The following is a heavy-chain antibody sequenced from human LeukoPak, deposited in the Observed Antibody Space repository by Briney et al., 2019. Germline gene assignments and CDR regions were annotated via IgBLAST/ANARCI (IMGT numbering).Heavy chain of an antibody. CDR1: GFSFSAYG. Sequence: GGSLRLSCAASGFSFSAYGVHWVRQAPGKGLVWEADLWYDGSSKDYADSVKGRFTFSRDNSKNTLYLQMNSLTVEDTAVYYCARSQSSSLIDYWGQGTLVTVSS. J-gene: IGHJ4*02. D-gene: IGHD6-13*01. CDR3: ARSQSSSLIDY. CDR2: LWYDGSSK. V-gene: IGHV3-33*01.